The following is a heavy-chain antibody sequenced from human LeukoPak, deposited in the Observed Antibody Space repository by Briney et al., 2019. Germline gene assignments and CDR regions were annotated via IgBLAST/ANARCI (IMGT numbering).Heavy chain of an antibody. V-gene: IGHV3-21*01. Sequence: GGSLRLSCAASGFTFSSYSMNWVRQAPGKGLEWVSSISSSSSYIYYADSVKGRFTISRDNAKNSLYLQMNSLRAEDTAVYYCARRGYSYGYADYCYYMDVWGKGTTVTVSS. CDR3: ARRGYSYGYADYCYYMDV. D-gene: IGHD5-18*01. CDR1: GFTFSSYS. J-gene: IGHJ6*03. CDR2: ISSSSSYI.